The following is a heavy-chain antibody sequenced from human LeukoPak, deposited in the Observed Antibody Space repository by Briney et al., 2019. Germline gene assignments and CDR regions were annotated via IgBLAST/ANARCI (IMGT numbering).Heavy chain of an antibody. CDR2: INSDGSST. Sequence: GGSLRLSCAASGFTFSSYWMHWVRQAPGKGLVWVSRINSDGSSTSYADSVKGRFTISRDSAKNTLYLQMNSLRAEDTAVYYCARDIKWRDAFDIWGQGTMVTVSS. CDR3: ARDIKWRDAFDI. D-gene: IGHD5-12*01. CDR1: GFTFSSYW. J-gene: IGHJ3*02. V-gene: IGHV3-74*01.